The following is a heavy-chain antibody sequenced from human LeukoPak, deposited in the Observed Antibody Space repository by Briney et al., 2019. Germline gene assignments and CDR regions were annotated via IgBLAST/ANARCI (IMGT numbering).Heavy chain of an antibody. CDR3: ARRSNPPGRIDH. Sequence: GGSLRLSCAASGFTFSSYALSWVRQAPGKGLEWVAAIYNSGSTYYADSVKGRFTISRDNSKNTMYLQMNSLKGEDTAVYYCARRSNPPGRIDHWGQGTLVTVSS. V-gene: IGHV3-23*05. CDR2: IYNSGST. CDR1: GFTFSSYA. D-gene: IGHD1-14*01. J-gene: IGHJ4*02.